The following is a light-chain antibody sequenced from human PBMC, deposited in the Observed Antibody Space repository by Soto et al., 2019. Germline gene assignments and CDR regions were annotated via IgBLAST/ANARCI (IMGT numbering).Light chain of an antibody. Sequence: EVVLTQSPGTLSLSPGDRATLSCRASRSVSDIYLAWYQQKPGRAPRLLIFGASIRAIGVPDRFIGSASGTDFTLTITGLEPDDFAVYYCQQYDASSPLTFGGGTRVDMK. CDR3: QQYDASSPLT. CDR2: GAS. J-gene: IGKJ4*01. V-gene: IGKV3-20*01. CDR1: RSVSDIY.